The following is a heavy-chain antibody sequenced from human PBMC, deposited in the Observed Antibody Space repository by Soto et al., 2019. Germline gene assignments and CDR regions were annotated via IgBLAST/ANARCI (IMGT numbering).Heavy chain of an antibody. CDR2: TYYRSKWYN. Sequence: PSQTLSLTCAISGDSVSSNSAAWNWIRQSPSRGLEWLGRTYYRSKWYNDYAVSVKSRITINPDTSKNQFSLQLNSVTPEDTAVYYCAREEGYCSGGSCSRGRYYYYGMDVWGQGPTVTVSS. CDR3: AREEGYCSGGSCSRGRYYYYGMDV. D-gene: IGHD2-15*01. V-gene: IGHV6-1*01. J-gene: IGHJ6*02. CDR1: GDSVSSNSAA.